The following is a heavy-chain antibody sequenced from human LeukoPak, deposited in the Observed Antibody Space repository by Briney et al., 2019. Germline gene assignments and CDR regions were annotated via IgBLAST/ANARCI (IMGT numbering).Heavy chain of an antibody. D-gene: IGHD5-18*01. CDR1: GGSVSSGGYY. J-gene: IGHJ4*02. CDR3: ARAHGYPNMPFDY. V-gene: IGHV4-31*03. CDR2: IYYSGST. Sequence: PSQTLSPTCTVSGGSVSSGGYYWSWIRQHPGNGLEWIGYIYYSGSTYYNPSLKSRVTISVDTSKNQFSLKLSSVTAADTAVYYCARAHGYPNMPFDYWGQGTLVTVSS.